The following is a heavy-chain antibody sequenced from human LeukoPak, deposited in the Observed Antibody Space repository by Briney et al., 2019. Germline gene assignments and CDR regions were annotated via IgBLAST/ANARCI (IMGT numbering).Heavy chain of an antibody. CDR3: ARNNGMDV. Sequence: PGGSLRLSCTASGFTFSSYWMSWVRQAPGKGLEWVANIRQDGGLKHYVDSVKGRFTISRDNAENSLYLQMNSLRAEDTALYHCARNNGMDVWGQGTTVIVSS. CDR1: GFTFSSYW. V-gene: IGHV3-7*03. CDR2: IRQDGGLK. J-gene: IGHJ6*02.